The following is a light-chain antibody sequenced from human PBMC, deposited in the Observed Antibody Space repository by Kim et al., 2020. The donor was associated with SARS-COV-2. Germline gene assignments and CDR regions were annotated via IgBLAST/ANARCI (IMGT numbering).Light chain of an antibody. J-gene: IGKJ1*01. CDR2: SAS. Sequence: ASVGDGVTITCRASQGIRSSLAWYQQKPGKAPKLLIYSASTLQSGVPSRFSGSGAGTDFTLTISSLQPEDFATYYCQQHNSYPRTFGQGTKVDIK. CDR3: QQHNSYPRT. CDR1: QGIRSS. V-gene: IGKV1-9*01.